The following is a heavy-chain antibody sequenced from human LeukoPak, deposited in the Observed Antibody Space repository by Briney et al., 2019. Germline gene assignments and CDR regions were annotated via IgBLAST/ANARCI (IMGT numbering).Heavy chain of an antibody. CDR2: ISSNGGST. CDR1: GFTFSSYA. Sequence: GGSLRLSCAASGFTFSSYAMHWVRQAPGKGLEYVSAISSNGGSTYYANSVKGRFTISRDNAKNSLYLQMNSLRAEDTAVYYCARTWGSGSYYEHWGQGTLVTVSS. V-gene: IGHV3-64*01. J-gene: IGHJ4*02. CDR3: ARTWGSGSYYEH. D-gene: IGHD3-10*01.